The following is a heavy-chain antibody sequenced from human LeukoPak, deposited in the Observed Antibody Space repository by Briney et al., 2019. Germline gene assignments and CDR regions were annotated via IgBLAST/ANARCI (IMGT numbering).Heavy chain of an antibody. D-gene: IGHD1-26*01. Sequence: SETLSLTCAVYIDSFSNYHWNWIRQTPAKGMEWIGEVNESGGTNISPSLRSRVILSVDTSKNQFSLKLISVTAADTAIYYCARGQGATVPQVGKNWFDPWGQGTRVTVSS. CDR2: VNESGGT. CDR1: IDSFSNYH. CDR3: ARGQGATVPQVGKNWFDP. J-gene: IGHJ5*02. V-gene: IGHV4-34*01.